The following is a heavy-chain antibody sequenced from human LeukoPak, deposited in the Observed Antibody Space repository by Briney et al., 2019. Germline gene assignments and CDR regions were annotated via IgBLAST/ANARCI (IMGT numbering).Heavy chain of an antibody. CDR1: GYSFTNYW. D-gene: IGHD6-13*01. Sequence: GESLKISCKGSGYSFTNYWIGWVRQMPGKVLEWMGIIYPGDSNTRYSPSFQGQVTISADKSISTAYLQWSSLKASDTAIYYCARRYTSSGRDYYYMDVWGKGTTVTVSS. J-gene: IGHJ6*03. CDR2: IYPGDSNT. CDR3: ARRYTSSGRDYYYMDV. V-gene: IGHV5-51*01.